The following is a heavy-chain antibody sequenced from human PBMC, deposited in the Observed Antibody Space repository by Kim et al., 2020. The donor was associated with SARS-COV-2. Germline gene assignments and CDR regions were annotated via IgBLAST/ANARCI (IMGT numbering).Heavy chain of an antibody. J-gene: IGHJ4*02. D-gene: IGHD6-13*01. CDR1: GFTFSSYA. CDR3: ARVSSSWFDY. Sequence: GGSLRLSCAASGFTFSSYAMHWVRQAPGKGLEWVAVISYDGSNKYYADSVKGRFTISRDNSKNTLYLQMKSLRAEDTAVYYCARVSSSWFDYWGQGTLVT. V-gene: IGHV3-30*04. CDR2: ISYDGSNK.